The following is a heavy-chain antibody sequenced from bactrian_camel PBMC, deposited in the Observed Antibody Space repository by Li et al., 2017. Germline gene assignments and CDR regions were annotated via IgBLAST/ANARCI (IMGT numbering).Heavy chain of an antibody. D-gene: IGHD1*01. CDR1: GFTFSGYA. Sequence: DVQLVESGGGLVQPGGSLRLSCAASGFTFSGYAMTWVRQAPGKGLEWVSGINSGESGTTYYADSVKGRLTISRDNAKNTVYLQMNSLKPEDTGMYFCARVRIPIYIGDAEYFMDRQSYLWWGQGTQVTVS. CDR2: INSGESGTT. CDR3: ARVRIPIYIGDAEYFMDRQSYLW. J-gene: IGHJ4*01. V-gene: IGHV3S40*01.